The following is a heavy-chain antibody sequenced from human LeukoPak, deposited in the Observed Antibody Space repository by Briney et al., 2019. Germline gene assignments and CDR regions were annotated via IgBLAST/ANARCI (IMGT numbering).Heavy chain of an antibody. CDR1: GYTFTTYH. CDR2: INPSGGNT. Sequence: ASVKVSCKASGYTFTTYHIHWVRQAPGQGLEWMGIINPSGGNTNYAQKFQGRVTMTTDTSTTTMYMELSSLRSEDMAVYYCARADSADHYDSGGSIDYWGQGTLVTVSS. D-gene: IGHD3-22*01. V-gene: IGHV1-46*01. J-gene: IGHJ4*02. CDR3: ARADSADHYDSGGSIDY.